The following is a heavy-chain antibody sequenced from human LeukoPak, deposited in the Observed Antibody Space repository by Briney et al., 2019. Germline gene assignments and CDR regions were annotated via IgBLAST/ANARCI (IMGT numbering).Heavy chain of an antibody. CDR1: GGTSSSYA. D-gene: IGHD6-13*01. J-gene: IGHJ6*03. Sequence: ASVKVSCKASGGTSSSYAISWVRRAPGQGLEWMGGIIPIFGTTNYAQKFQDRVTITADKSTSTAYMELSSLRSEDTAVYYCARVVGLTGYSSSWYSGYYYHMDVWGKGTTVTVSS. V-gene: IGHV1-69*06. CDR2: IIPIFGTT. CDR3: ARVVGLTGYSSSWYSGYYYHMDV.